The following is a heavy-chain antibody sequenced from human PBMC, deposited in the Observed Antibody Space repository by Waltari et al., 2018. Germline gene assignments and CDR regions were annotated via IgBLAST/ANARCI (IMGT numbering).Heavy chain of an antibody. D-gene: IGHD3-22*01. J-gene: IGHJ4*02. V-gene: IGHV5-51*01. CDR3: ARRFEYSYDSSGYNYYFDY. CDR1: GYSFTSYW. Sequence: EVQLVQSGAEVKKPGESLKISCEGSGYSFTSYWIGWVRQMPGKGLEWMGIIYPGDSDTRYSPSFQGQVTISADKSISTAYLQWSSLKASDTAIYYCARRFEYSYDSSGYNYYFDYWGQGTLVTVSS. CDR2: IYPGDSDT.